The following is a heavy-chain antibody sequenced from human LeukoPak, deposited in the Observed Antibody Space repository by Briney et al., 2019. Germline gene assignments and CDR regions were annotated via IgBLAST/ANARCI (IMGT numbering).Heavy chain of an antibody. CDR1: GFTFSSYG. CDR3: ARDTRDPGSYYYYYGMDV. V-gene: IGHV3-33*01. CDR2: IWYDGSNK. D-gene: IGHD1-1*01. J-gene: IGHJ6*02. Sequence: GRSLRLSGAASGFTFSSYGMHWVRQAPGKGLEWVAVIWYDGSNKYYADSVKGRFTISRDNSKNTLYLQVNSLRAEDTAVYYCARDTRDPGSYYYYYGMDVWGQGTTVTVSS.